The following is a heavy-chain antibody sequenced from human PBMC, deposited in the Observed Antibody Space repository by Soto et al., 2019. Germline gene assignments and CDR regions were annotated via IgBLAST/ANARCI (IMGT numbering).Heavy chain of an antibody. CDR3: AKAYSMTIFGVVIETPGDGFDI. D-gene: IGHD3-3*01. CDR1: GFTFSSYA. CDR2: IRGSGGST. Sequence: EVQLLESGGGLVQPGGSLRLSCAAPGFTFSSYAMSWVRQAPGKGLEWVSSIRGSGGSTNYADSVKGRFTISRDNSKNTLYLRMNSLRVEDTAVYYCAKAYSMTIFGVVIETPGDGFDIWGQGTMVTVSS. J-gene: IGHJ3*02. V-gene: IGHV3-23*01.